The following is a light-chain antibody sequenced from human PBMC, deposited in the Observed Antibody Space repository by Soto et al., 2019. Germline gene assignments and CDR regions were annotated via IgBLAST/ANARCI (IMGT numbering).Light chain of an antibody. CDR1: QTVNNNY. CDR2: GAS. V-gene: IGKV3-20*01. J-gene: IGKJ2*01. Sequence: EIVLTQSPGTLSLSPGERATLSCRASQTVNNNYLAWYQQKAGQAPRLLIYGASSRVTGIPDRFSGSGSGTDFTLTISRLEPEDFAVYYCQQFGSSPRYTFGQGTKLEIK. CDR3: QQFGSSPRYT.